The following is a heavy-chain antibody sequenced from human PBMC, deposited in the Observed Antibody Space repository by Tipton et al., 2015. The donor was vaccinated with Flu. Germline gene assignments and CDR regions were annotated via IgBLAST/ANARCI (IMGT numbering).Heavy chain of an antibody. V-gene: IGHV4-4*02. CDR3: ARGLGGYLDY. CDR1: GDSVSSSDW. CDR2: IYASGST. J-gene: IGHJ4*02. D-gene: IGHD2-2*03. Sequence: TLSLTCAVSGDSVSSSDWFSWVRQPPGKGLEWIGRIYASGSTTYNASLKSRVTFSVDTSKNQFSLMLSSVTDADTAVYYCARGLGGYLDYWGQGALLTVSS.